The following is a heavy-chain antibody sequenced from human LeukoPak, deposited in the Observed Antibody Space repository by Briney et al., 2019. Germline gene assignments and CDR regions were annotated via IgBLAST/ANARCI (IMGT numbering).Heavy chain of an antibody. Sequence: SETLSLTCTVSGGSISSYYWSWIRQPPGKGLEWIGYVYYSGTTSYNPSLKSRVTISVDTSKNQFSLKLSSVTAADTAVYYCARGDKAVTFGGVIVPFDPWGQGTLVTVSS. V-gene: IGHV4-59*01. J-gene: IGHJ5*02. D-gene: IGHD3-16*02. CDR2: VYYSGTT. CDR3: ARGDKAVTFGGVIVPFDP. CDR1: GGSISSYY.